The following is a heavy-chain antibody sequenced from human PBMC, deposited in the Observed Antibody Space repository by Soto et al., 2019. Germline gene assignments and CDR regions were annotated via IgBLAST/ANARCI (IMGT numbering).Heavy chain of an antibody. CDR3: ARERYNVLTGYDVSHTWFDS. CDR2: IIPILATT. V-gene: IGHV1-69*01. D-gene: IGHD3-9*01. J-gene: IGHJ5*01. Sequence: QVQLVQSGAEVRKPGSSVKVSCKASGATFSSHGISWVRQAPGQGLEWMGGIIPILATTNHAQKFEGRVTISADESTSTAYMELSSLRSEDTAVYYCARERYNVLTGYDVSHTWFDSWGQGTQVTVSS. CDR1: GATFSSHG.